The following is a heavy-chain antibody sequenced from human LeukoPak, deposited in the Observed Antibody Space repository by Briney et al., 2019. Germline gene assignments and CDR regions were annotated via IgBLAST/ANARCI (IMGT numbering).Heavy chain of an antibody. CDR3: ARTYYDSWGYYEVTY. CDR1: GGSMNSYY. D-gene: IGHD3-22*01. CDR2: IFHSGNT. V-gene: IGHV4-59*01. Sequence: PSEALSLTCTVSGGSMNSYYWSWIRQPPGKGRKWIGHIFHSGNTNDNPSLKSRVTISVDPSKNQFSLRLRSVTAADTAVYYCARTYYDSWGYYEVTYWGQGTLVTVCS. J-gene: IGHJ4*02.